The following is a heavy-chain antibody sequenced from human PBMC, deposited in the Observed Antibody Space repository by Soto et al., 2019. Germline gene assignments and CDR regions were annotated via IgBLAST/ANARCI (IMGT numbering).Heavy chain of an antibody. CDR2: TYQSGSA. V-gene: IGHV4-30-2*06. CDR3: ARDYYGMDV. Sequence: SETLSLTCTVSGGSISSVGYSWTWIRQSPGKGLEWIGYTYQSGSAYYNPSLKSRVTISVDRSKNQFSLNLTSVTAADTAVYYCARDYYGMDVWGQGTTVT. J-gene: IGHJ6*02. CDR1: GGSISSVGYS.